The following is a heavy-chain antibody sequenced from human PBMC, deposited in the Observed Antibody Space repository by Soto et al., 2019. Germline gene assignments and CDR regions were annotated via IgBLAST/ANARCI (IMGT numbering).Heavy chain of an antibody. Sequence: SETLSLTCAVSGGSISSGGYSWSWIRQPPGKRLEWIGYIYHNGNTYYNPSLKSRVAISVDRSKNQFSLKLSSVTAADTAVYYCARGYGRNFDYWGQGTLVTVSS. CDR3: ARGYGRNFDY. CDR1: GGSISSGGYS. D-gene: IGHD5-18*01. J-gene: IGHJ4*02. CDR2: IYHNGNT. V-gene: IGHV4-30-2*01.